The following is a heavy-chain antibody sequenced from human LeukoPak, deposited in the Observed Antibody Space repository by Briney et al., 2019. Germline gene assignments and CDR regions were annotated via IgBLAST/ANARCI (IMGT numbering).Heavy chain of an antibody. CDR2: IYYSGTT. V-gene: IGHV4-39*01. J-gene: IGHJ4*02. D-gene: IGHD6-19*01. Sequence: SETLSLTCTVSGASISSSNYYWGWIRQPPGKGLEWIGSIYYSGTTYYNPSLKSRVTISVDTSKNQFSLKLSSVTAADTALYYCTYSSGWSYYFDYRGRGTLVSVSS. CDR1: GASISSSNYY. CDR3: TYSSGWSYYFDY.